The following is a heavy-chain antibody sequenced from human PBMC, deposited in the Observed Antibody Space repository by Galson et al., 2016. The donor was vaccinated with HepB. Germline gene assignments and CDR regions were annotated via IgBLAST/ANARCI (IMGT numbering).Heavy chain of an antibody. V-gene: IGHV3-23*01. CDR2: ISGSGGDT. D-gene: IGHD2-2*01. Sequence: SLRLSCAASGFTFSIYAMSWVRLAPGKGLTWVSSISGSGGDTYYADSVKGRFTVSRDNSKNTLFLHMEGLRAEDTALYYCAKINSSPLGGDFWGQGTLVTVSS. CDR1: GFTFSIYA. J-gene: IGHJ4*02. CDR3: AKINSSPLGGDF.